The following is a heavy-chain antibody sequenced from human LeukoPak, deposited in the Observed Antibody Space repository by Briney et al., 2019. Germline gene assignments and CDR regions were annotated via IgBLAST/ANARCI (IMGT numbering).Heavy chain of an antibody. D-gene: IGHD1-26*01. CDR3: ARVSSGATTVDY. V-gene: IGHV4-31*03. J-gene: IGHJ4*02. Sequence: SETLSLTCTVSGDSSSSGGYYWSWIRQYPGKGLEWIGYVYYSGSTYCNPSLKSRVTISVDTSKNQFSLKLSSVTAADTAVYYCARVSSGATTVDYWGQGTLVTVSS. CDR1: GDSSSSGGYY. CDR2: VYYSGST.